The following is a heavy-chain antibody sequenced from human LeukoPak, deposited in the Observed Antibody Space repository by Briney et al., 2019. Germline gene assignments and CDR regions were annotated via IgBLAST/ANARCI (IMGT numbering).Heavy chain of an antibody. Sequence: SVKVSCEASGGTFSSYAISWVRQAPGQGLEWMGGIIPIFGAASYAQKFQGRVTITADESTSTAYMELSSLRSEDTAVYYCARGSGSYYLVAFDIWGQGTMVTVSS. CDR3: ARGSGSYYLVAFDI. V-gene: IGHV1-69*01. CDR1: GGTFSSYA. D-gene: IGHD1-26*01. CDR2: IIPIFGAA. J-gene: IGHJ3*02.